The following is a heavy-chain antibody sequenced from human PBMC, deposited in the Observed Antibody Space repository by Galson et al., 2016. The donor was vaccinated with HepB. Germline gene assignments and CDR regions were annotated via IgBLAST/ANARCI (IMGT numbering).Heavy chain of an antibody. CDR3: GTGSATTIKF. CDR1: GFTFSEAW. CDR2: IKTKADGGTT. Sequence: LRLSCAVSGFTFSEAWMTWVRQAPGKGLEWVGRIKTKADGGTTESAAPVKGRFTVSRDDSKDTLYLQMDSLKTEDTGIYYCGTGSATTIKFWGQGTLVTVSA. J-gene: IGHJ1*01. V-gene: IGHV3-15*01. D-gene: IGHD5-12*01.